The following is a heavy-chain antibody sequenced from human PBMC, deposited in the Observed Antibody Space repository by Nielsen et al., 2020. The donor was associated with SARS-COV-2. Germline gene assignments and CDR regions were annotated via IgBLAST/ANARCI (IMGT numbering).Heavy chain of an antibody. D-gene: IGHD3-10*01. CDR1: GFTFDDYA. V-gene: IGHV3-9*01. CDR3: AKDGVVRGDALDL. Sequence: GGSLRLSCAASGFTFDDYAMHWVRQAPGKGLEWVSGISWNSGSIGYADSVKGRFTVSRDNAKNTLFLQMHSLRVEDTALYYCAKDGVVRGDALDLWGQGTMVTVSS. J-gene: IGHJ3*01. CDR2: ISWNSGSI.